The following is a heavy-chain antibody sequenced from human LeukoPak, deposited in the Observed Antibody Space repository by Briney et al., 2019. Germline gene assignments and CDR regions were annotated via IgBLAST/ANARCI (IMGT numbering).Heavy chain of an antibody. CDR3: ARGGGSYQPGFDY. Sequence: SETLSLTCAVYGGSFSGYYWSWIRQPPGKGLEWIGYIYYSGSTYYNPSLKSRVTISVDTSKNQFSLKLSSVTAADTAVYYCARGGGSYQPGFDYWGQGTLVTVSS. D-gene: IGHD1-26*01. CDR2: IYYSGST. V-gene: IGHV4-30-4*08. CDR1: GGSFSGYY. J-gene: IGHJ4*02.